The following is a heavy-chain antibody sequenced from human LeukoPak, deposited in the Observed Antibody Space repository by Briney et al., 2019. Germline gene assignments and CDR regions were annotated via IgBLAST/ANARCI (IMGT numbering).Heavy chain of an antibody. CDR3: ARPFHKFFDY. V-gene: IGHV3-30-3*01. CDR1: RSTYSSYA. J-gene: IGHJ4*02. Sequence: QPGRSLRLSCAASRSTYSSYAMHWARQAPGKGLEWVAVISYDGNNEYYADSVKGRFTISRDNSKNTLYLQMNSLRTEDTAVYYCARPFHKFFDYWGQGTLVTVSS. D-gene: IGHD3-3*02. CDR2: ISYDGNNE.